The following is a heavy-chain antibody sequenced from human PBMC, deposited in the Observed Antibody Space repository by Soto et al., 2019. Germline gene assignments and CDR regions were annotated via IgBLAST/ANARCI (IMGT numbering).Heavy chain of an antibody. CDR3: AREAAAERNYYGLDV. J-gene: IGHJ6*02. CDR1: GYIFSRYG. D-gene: IGHD6-13*01. Sequence: QVQLVQSGPEVRKPGASVKVSCKASGYIFSRYGISWVRQAPGQGLEWMAWISGYNGNTKFGERVQGRVNVTTDTSTSTAYMDLRSLRSDDPAVYYCAREAAAERNYYGLDVWGQGTTVIVSS. CDR2: ISGYNGNT. V-gene: IGHV1-18*04.